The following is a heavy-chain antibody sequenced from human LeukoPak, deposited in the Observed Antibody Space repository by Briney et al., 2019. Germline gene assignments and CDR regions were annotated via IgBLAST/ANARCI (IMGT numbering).Heavy chain of an antibody. D-gene: IGHD3-10*01. Sequence: PGGSLRLSCAASGFTFSSYGMRWVRQAPGKGLEWVGVIWYDGSNKYYADSVKGRFTISRDNSKNTLYLQMNSLRAEDTAVYYCAREGGSGSLDYWGQGTLVTVSS. J-gene: IGHJ4*02. CDR3: AREGGSGSLDY. V-gene: IGHV3-33*01. CDR1: GFTFSSYG. CDR2: IWYDGSNK.